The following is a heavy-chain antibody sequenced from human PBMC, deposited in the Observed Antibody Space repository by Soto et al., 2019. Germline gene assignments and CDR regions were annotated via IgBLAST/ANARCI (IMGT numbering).Heavy chain of an antibody. Sequence: QVQLVQSGAEVKKPGASVKVSCKASGYTFTSYDINWVRQATGQGLEWKGWVNPNSGNTGYAQQFQGRVTMTRNTAISTAYMELRSLRSEDTAVYDCASEVGDRRLDYWGQGTLVTVSS. V-gene: IGHV1-8*01. D-gene: IGHD1-26*01. CDR2: VNPNSGNT. J-gene: IGHJ4*02. CDR1: GYTFTSYD. CDR3: ASEVGDRRLDY.